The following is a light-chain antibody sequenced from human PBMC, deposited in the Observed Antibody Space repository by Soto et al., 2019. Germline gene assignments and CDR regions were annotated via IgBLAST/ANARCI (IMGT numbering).Light chain of an antibody. CDR2: GAS. J-gene: IGKJ5*01. CDR3: QQRSNWPPIT. CDR1: QSISSSY. V-gene: IGKV3D-20*02. Sequence: EIVLTQSPGTLSLSPGERATLSCRTSQSISSSYLAWYQQQPGQAPRLLIYGASTRATGIPDRFSGSGPGTDFTLTISRLEPEDFAVYYCQQRSNWPPITFGQGTRLEIK.